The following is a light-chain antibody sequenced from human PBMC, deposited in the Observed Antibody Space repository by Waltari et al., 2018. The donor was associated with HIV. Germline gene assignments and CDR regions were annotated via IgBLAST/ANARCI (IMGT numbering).Light chain of an antibody. V-gene: IGKV2-28*01. CDR3: MQALQTLKT. J-gene: IGKJ4*01. CDR2: LGS. CDR1: QSLLHINGYTY. Sequence: DIVMTQSPLSLPVTPGEPASISCRSTQSLLHINGYTYLDWYLQKPGQSPQLLIYLGSNRASGVPDRFSGSGSGTDFTLKISRVEAEDVGVYYCMQALQTLKTFGGGTKVEIK.